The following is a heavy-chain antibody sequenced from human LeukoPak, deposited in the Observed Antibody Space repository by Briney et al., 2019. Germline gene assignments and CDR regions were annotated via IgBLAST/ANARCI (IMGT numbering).Heavy chain of an antibody. J-gene: IGHJ4*02. Sequence: SVTVSCTASGGTFSSYAISWVRQAPGQGLEWMGGIIPIFGTANYAQKFQGRVTITADESTSTAYMELSSLRSEDTAVYYCARGVGTNYYFDYWGQGTLVTVSS. CDR3: ARGVGTNYYFDY. CDR2: IIPIFGTA. D-gene: IGHD1-1*01. V-gene: IGHV1-69*01. CDR1: GGTFSSYA.